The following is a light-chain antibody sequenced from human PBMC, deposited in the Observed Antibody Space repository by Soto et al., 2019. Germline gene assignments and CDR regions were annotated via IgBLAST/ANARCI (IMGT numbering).Light chain of an antibody. V-gene: IGKV3-20*01. Sequence: ELVMTQSPGTLSLSPGERATLSCRASQSVSSSYLAWYQQKPGQSPRLLIYGASSRPTGIPDRFSGSGSGTDFTLAISRLEPEDFALYYCQQYGSSPFTFGGGTKVDI. CDR1: QSVSSSY. J-gene: IGKJ4*01. CDR2: GAS. CDR3: QQYGSSPFT.